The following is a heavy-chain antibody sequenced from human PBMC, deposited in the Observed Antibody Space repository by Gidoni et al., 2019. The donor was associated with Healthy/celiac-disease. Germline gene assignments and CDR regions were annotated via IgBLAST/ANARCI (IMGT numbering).Heavy chain of an antibody. CDR1: GCSISSGGYS. CDR3: ASGTDIVVVPYAFDI. Sequence: QLQLLESGSRLVQPSQYMSLTCAVCGCSISSGGYSWSGIRQPPGKGLEWIGYIYHSGSTYYNPSLKSRVTISVDRSKNQFSLKLSSMTAADTAVYYCASGTDIVVVPYAFDIWGQGTMVTVSS. CDR2: IYHSGST. V-gene: IGHV4-30-2*01. J-gene: IGHJ3*02. D-gene: IGHD2-15*01.